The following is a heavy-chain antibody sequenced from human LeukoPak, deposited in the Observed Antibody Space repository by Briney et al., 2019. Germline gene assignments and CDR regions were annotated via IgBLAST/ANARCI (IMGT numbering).Heavy chain of an antibody. V-gene: IGHV4-59*08. D-gene: IGHD2-21*02. CDR1: GDSINGYY. J-gene: IGHJ4*02. CDR2: IYYNGNT. CDR3: ARLGGYCDY. Sequence: SETLSLTCTVSGDSINGYYWSWIRQPPGKGLEWIGNIYYNGNTNYNPSLKSRVTISVDTSKNKFPLKLTSVTATDTAVYYCARLGGYCDYWGQGTLVTVSS.